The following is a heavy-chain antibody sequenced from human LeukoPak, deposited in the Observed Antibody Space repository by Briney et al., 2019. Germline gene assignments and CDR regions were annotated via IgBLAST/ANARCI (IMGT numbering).Heavy chain of an antibody. Sequence: SETLSLTCTVSGGSISSSSYYWGWIRQPPGKGLEWIGSIYYSGSTYYNPSLKSRVTISVDTSKNQFSLKLNSVTAADTAVYYCASTAADYYFDYWGQGTLVTVSS. CDR1: GGSISSSSYY. CDR3: ASTAADYYFDY. J-gene: IGHJ4*02. D-gene: IGHD6-13*01. CDR2: IYYSGST. V-gene: IGHV4-39*01.